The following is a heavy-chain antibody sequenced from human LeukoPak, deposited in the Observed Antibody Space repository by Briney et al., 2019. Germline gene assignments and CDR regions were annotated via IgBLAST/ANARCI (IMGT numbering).Heavy chain of an antibody. CDR2: IYSGGNT. D-gene: IGHD2-2*01. CDR3: AKDPLYGNSWPDWFDP. Sequence: GGSLRLSCAASGFTVSSNYMSWVRQAPGKGLEWVSVIYSGGNTYYADSVKGRVTISRDNSNNTLYLHMKSPRAEDTALYYCAKDPLYGNSWPDWFDPWGQGSLVTVSS. J-gene: IGHJ5*02. CDR1: GFTVSSNY. V-gene: IGHV3-53*01.